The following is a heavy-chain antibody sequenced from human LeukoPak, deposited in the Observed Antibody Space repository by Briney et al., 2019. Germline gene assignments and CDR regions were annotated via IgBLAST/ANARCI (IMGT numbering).Heavy chain of an antibody. V-gene: IGHV1-2*02. J-gene: IGHJ5*02. Sequence: ASVKVSCKASGYTFTGYYMHWVRQAPGQGLEWMGWINPNSGGTNYAQKFQGRVTMTRDTSISTAYMELSRLRSDDTAVYYCARDTLLYYDFWSGYYWFDPWGQGTLVTVSS. CDR1: GYTFTGYY. CDR3: ARDTLLYYDFWSGYYWFDP. D-gene: IGHD3-3*01. CDR2: INPNSGGT.